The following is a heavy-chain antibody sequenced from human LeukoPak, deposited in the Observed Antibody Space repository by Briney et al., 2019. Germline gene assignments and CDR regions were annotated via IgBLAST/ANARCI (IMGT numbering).Heavy chain of an antibody. J-gene: IGHJ2*01. CDR2: IFGSGTT. CDR3: ARQATTVVTYWYFDL. V-gene: IGHV4-61*02. Sequence: SQTLSLTCTVSGDSLSDSSYYWTWMRQPAGKGLEYIGRIFGSGTTDYNPSLRSRVTISVDTSKNQFSLKLTSMTAADTAVYYCARQATTVVTYWYFDLWGRGTLVTVSS. CDR1: GDSLSDSSYY. D-gene: IGHD4-23*01.